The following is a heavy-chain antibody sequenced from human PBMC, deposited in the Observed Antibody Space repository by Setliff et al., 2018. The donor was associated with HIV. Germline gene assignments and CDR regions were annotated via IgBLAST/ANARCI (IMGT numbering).Heavy chain of an antibody. CDR3: ATDGERWQQYAFDI. CDR1: GFTFNSYW. V-gene: IGHV3-74*01. J-gene: IGHJ3*02. Sequence: PGGSLRLSCVASGFTFNSYWMYWVRQAPGKGLVCVSRVNNDGTDTIYADSVKGRFTISRDNAKNSLYLQMNSLRAEDTAIYYCATDGERWQQYAFDIWGQGTMVTVSS. D-gene: IGHD3-10*01. CDR2: VNNDGTDT.